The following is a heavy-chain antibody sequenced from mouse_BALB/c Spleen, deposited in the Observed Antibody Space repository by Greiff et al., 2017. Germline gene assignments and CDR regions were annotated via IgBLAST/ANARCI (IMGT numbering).Heavy chain of an antibody. CDR3: TRKDYYGSRTGFAY. CDR2: IYPGNSDT. J-gene: IGHJ3*01. Sequence: EVQLQQSGTVLARPGASVKMSCKASGYTFTSYWMHWVKQRPGQGLEWIGAIYPGNSDTSYNQKFKGKAKLTAVTSTSTAYMELSSLTNEDSAVYYCTRKDYYGSRTGFAYWGQGTLVTVSA. CDR1: GYTFTSYW. V-gene: IGHV1-5*01. D-gene: IGHD1-1*01.